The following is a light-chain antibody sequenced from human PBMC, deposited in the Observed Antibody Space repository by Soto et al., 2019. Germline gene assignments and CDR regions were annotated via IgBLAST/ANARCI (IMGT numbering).Light chain of an antibody. CDR2: GAS. V-gene: IGKV3D-7*01. Sequence: VVLRQSPATLSLSPGEPATLSCRASRHVYINALAWYQQKPGRTPTLLIYGASTRATGIPDRFSATASGADFSLPVSSVQHDDFAVYYCQQYYDSPLTFGPATRVEI. CDR3: QQYYDSPLT. CDR1: RHVYINA. J-gene: IGKJ3*01.